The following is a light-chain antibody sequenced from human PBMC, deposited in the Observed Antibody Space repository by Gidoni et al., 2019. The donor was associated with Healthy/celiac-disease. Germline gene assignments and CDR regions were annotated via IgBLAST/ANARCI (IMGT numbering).Light chain of an antibody. CDR2: DAS. CDR3: QQRSNWPLSYT. J-gene: IGKJ2*01. V-gene: IGKV3-11*01. Sequence: EIVLTQSPATLSLSPGERATLSCRASQSVSSNLAWYQQKPGQAPRLLIYDASNRATGIPARFSGSGSGTDFTLTISSLDPEDFAVYYCQQRSNWPLSYTFGQXTKLEIK. CDR1: QSVSSN.